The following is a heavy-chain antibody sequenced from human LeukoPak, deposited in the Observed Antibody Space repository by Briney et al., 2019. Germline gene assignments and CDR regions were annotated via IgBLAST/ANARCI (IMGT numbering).Heavy chain of an antibody. CDR3: ARGKRIAAAGTGYYYGMDV. J-gene: IGHJ6*02. Sequence: PSETLSLTCAVYGVSFSGYYWSWIRQPPGKGLEWIGEINHSGSTNYNPSLKSRVTISVDTPKNRFSLKLSSVTATDTAVYYCARGKRIAAAGTGYYYGMDVWGQGTTVTVSS. CDR2: INHSGST. V-gene: IGHV4-34*01. CDR1: GVSFSGYY. D-gene: IGHD6-13*01.